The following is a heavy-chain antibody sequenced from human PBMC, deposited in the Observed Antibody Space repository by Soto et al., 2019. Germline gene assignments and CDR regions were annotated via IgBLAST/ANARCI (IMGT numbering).Heavy chain of an antibody. CDR1: GYTFTGYY. D-gene: IGHD1-26*01. J-gene: IGHJ4*02. CDR3: ARDPVGGSYQYFDY. V-gene: IGHV1-2*02. CDR2: INPNSGGT. Sequence: ASVKVSCKXSGYTFTGYYMHWVRQAPGQGLEWMGWINPNSGGTNYAQKFQGRVTMTRDTSISTAYMELSRLRSDDTAVYYCARDPVGGSYQYFDYWGQGTLVTVSS.